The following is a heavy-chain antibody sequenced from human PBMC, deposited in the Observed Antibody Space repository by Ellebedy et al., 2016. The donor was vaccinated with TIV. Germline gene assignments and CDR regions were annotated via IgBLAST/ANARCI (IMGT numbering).Heavy chain of an antibody. CDR3: AREGSPYYMDV. CDR2: INPNSGGT. V-gene: IGHV1-2*02. J-gene: IGHJ6*03. Sequence: ASVKVSXXASGYTFTGYYMHWVRQAPGQGLEWVGWINPNSGGTNYAQKFQGRVTITADESTSTAYMELSSLRSEDTAVYYCAREGSPYYMDVWGKGTTVTVSS. D-gene: IGHD6-6*01. CDR1: GYTFTGYY.